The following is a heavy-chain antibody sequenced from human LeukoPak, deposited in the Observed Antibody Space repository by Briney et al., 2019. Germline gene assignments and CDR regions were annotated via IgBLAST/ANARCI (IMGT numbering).Heavy chain of an antibody. CDR1: GFTFSSYW. D-gene: IGHD1-26*01. Sequence: GGSLRLSCAASGFTFSSYWMSWVRQAPGKGLEWVANIKQDGSEKYYVDSVKGRFTISRDNAKNSLYLQMNSLRAEDMALYYCAKGVSWSGSYPDAFDIWGQGTMVTVSS. CDR3: AKGVSWSGSYPDAFDI. J-gene: IGHJ3*02. V-gene: IGHV3-7*03. CDR2: IKQDGSEK.